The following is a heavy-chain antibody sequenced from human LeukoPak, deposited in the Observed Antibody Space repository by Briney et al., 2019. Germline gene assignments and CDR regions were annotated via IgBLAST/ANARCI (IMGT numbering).Heavy chain of an antibody. CDR3: AGWPYSSGWYDGMDV. V-gene: IGHV1-18*01. CDR1: GYTFTSYG. J-gene: IGHJ6*02. D-gene: IGHD6-19*01. Sequence: GASVKVSCKASGYTFTSYGISWARQAPGQGLERMGWISAYNGNTNYAQKLQGRVTMTTDTSTSTAYMELRSLRSDDTAVYYCAGWPYSSGWYDGMDVWGQGTTVTVSS. CDR2: ISAYNGNT.